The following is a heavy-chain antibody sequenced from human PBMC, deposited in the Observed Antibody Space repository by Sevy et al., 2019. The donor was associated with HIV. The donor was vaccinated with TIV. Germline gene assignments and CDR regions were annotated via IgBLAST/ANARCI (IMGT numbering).Heavy chain of an antibody. CDR2: ISGSGIST. Sequence: GGSLRLSCAASGFTFSSYAMSWVRQAPGKGLEWVSAISGSGISTYYADSVKGRFTISRDNSKNTLYLKMNNLRAEDTAVLYCAKGIGYSGYETDYWGQGTLVTVSS. CDR3: AKGIGYSGYETDY. J-gene: IGHJ4*02. V-gene: IGHV3-23*01. CDR1: GFTFSSYA. D-gene: IGHD5-12*01.